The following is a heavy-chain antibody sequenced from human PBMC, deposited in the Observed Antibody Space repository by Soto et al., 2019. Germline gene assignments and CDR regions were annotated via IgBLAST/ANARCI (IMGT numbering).Heavy chain of an antibody. CDR3: ARARREIVVVRVISGDFYS. V-gene: IGHV1-69*13. CDR1: GGTFSSYA. J-gene: IGHJ3*02. CDR2: IIPIFGTA. D-gene: IGHD3-22*01. Sequence: ASVKVSCKASGGTFSSYAISWVRQAPGQGLEWMGGIIPIFGTANYAQKFQGRVTITADESTSTAYMELSSLRSEDTAVYYCARARREIVVVRVISGDFYSWGQGTMVTVSS.